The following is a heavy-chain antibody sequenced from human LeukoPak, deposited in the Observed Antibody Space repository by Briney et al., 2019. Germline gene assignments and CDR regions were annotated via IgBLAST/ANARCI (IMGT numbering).Heavy chain of an antibody. D-gene: IGHD6-6*01. CDR2: IKQDGSEK. J-gene: IGHJ6*03. CDR3: ARADSSIAARLSRSSIFNYYYYMDV. Sequence: QPGGSLRLSCAASGFTFISYWMSWVRQAPGKGLEWVANIKQDGSEKYYVDSVKGRFTISRDNAKNSLYLQMNSRRAEDTAVYYCARADSSIAARLSRSSIFNYYYYMDVWGKGTTVTVSS. CDR1: GFTFISYW. V-gene: IGHV3-7*01.